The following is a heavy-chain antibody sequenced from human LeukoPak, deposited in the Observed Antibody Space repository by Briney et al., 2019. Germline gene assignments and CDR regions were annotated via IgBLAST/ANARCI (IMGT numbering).Heavy chain of an antibody. CDR3: ARVSIAASDAFDI. D-gene: IGHD6-6*01. CDR1: GGTFSSYA. CDR2: MNPNSGNT. Sequence: ASVKVSCKASGGTFSSYAISWVRQATGQGLEWMGWMNPNSGNTGYAQKFQGRVTMTRNTSISTAYMELSSLRSEDTAVYYCARVSIAASDAFDIWGQGTMVTVSS. V-gene: IGHV1-8*02. J-gene: IGHJ3*02.